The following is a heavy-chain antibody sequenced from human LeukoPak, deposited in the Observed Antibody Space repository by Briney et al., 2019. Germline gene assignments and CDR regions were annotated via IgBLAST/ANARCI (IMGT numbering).Heavy chain of an antibody. J-gene: IGHJ4*02. Sequence: GGSLRLSCAASGFTFSSYAMNWVRQAPGKGLEWVSAISGSGGSTYYADSVKGRFTISRDNSKNTLYLQMNSQRAEDTAVYYCATELRMVYLDYWGQGTLVTVSS. CDR3: ATELRMVYLDY. D-gene: IGHD2-8*01. V-gene: IGHV3-23*01. CDR2: ISGSGGST. CDR1: GFTFSSYA.